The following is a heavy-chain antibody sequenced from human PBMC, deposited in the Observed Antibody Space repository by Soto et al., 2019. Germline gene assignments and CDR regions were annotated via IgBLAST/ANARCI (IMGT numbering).Heavy chain of an antibody. CDR1: GFTFDDYA. CDR3: AKDRRLLWFGEAMDV. Sequence: EVQLVESGGGLVQPGRSLRLSCAASGFTFDDYAMHWVRQAPGKGLEGVSGISWNSGSIGYADSVKGRFTISRDNAKNSLYLQMNSLRAEDTALYYCAKDRRLLWFGEAMDVWGKGTTVTVSS. D-gene: IGHD3-10*01. J-gene: IGHJ6*04. V-gene: IGHV3-9*01. CDR2: ISWNSGSI.